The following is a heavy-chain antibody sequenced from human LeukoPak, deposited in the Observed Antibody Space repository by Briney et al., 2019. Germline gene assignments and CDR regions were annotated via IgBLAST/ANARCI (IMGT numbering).Heavy chain of an antibody. V-gene: IGHV1-3*01. CDR3: ARDMSSGWSFDY. Sequence: VASVKVSCKASGYTFTGYYMHWVRQAPGQRLEWMGWINAGNGNTKYSQKFQDRVTITRGTSASTAYMELSSLRSEDTAVYYCARDMSSGWSFDYWGQGTLVTVSS. D-gene: IGHD6-19*01. CDR1: GYTFTGYY. CDR2: INAGNGNT. J-gene: IGHJ4*02.